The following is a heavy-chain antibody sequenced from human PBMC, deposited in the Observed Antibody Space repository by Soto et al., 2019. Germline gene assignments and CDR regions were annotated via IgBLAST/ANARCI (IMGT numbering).Heavy chain of an antibody. J-gene: IGHJ4*02. CDR2: ISGSGGST. CDR1: GFTFSSYA. CDR3: AKGPVLRYFDWLLKYYFDY. Sequence: PGGSLRLSCAASGFTFSSYAMSWVRQAPGKGLEWVSAISGSGGSTYYADSVKGRFTISRDNSKNTLYLQMNSLRAEDTAVYYCAKGPVLRYFDWLLKYYFDYWGQGTLVTVSS. V-gene: IGHV3-23*01. D-gene: IGHD3-9*01.